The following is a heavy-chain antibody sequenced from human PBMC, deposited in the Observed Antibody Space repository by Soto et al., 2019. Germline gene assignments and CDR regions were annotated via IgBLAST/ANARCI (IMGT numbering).Heavy chain of an antibody. CDR2: IWYDGSNK. CDR3: ARDQGYYDSSGSLDY. D-gene: IGHD3-22*01. CDR1: GFTFSSYG. Sequence: VQLVESGGGVVQPGRSLRLSCAASGFTFSSYGMHWVRQAPGKGLEWVAVIWYDGSNKYYADSVKGRFTISRDNSKNTLYLQMNSLRAEDTAVYYCARDQGYYDSSGSLDYWGQGTLVTVSS. J-gene: IGHJ4*02. V-gene: IGHV3-33*01.